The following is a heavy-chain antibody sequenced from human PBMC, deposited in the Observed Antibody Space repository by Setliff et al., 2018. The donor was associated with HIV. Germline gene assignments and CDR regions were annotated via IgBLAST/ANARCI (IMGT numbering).Heavy chain of an antibody. CDR1: RFDFNNYW. J-gene: IGHJ4*02. CDR3: ARDSRIAAANSASFDF. CDR2: IDQDGNSM. V-gene: IGHV3-7*01. Sequence: GGSLRLSCAASRFDFNNYWMCWVRQAPGKGLEWVANIDQDGNSMYYADSVKGRFTISRDNAKNSLYLQMDGLRVEDTAVYYCARDSRIAAANSASFDFWGQGTLVTVSS. D-gene: IGHD6-13*01.